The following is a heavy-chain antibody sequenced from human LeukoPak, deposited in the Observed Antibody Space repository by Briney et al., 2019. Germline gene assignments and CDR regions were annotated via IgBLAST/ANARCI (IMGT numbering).Heavy chain of an antibody. J-gene: IGHJ4*02. V-gene: IGHV1-46*01. CDR1: GYTFTSYY. D-gene: IGHD5-18*01. CDR3: ARVEGHTATVSD. CDR2: IEPADGYT. Sequence: GASVKVSCKASGYTFTSYYMHWVRQAPGQGLEWMGFIEPADGYTKYAQNFQGRVTMTADTSTNTVHMELSSLTSEDTAVYFCARVEGHTATVSDWGQGTLVTVSS.